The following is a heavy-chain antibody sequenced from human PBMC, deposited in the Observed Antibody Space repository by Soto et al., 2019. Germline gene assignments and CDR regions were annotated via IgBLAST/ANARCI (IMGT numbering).Heavy chain of an antibody. Sequence: ASVKVSCKASGYSFTGLDINWVRQTTGQGMEWMGWMQPSSGRTGYAQKFQGRVTMTRDTSINTAYMELSSLTSDDTAFYYCARGVTAGVDYWGQGTLVTVSS. CDR3: ARGVTAGVDY. V-gene: IGHV1-8*01. D-gene: IGHD1-26*01. CDR1: GYSFTGLD. CDR2: MQPSSGRT. J-gene: IGHJ4*02.